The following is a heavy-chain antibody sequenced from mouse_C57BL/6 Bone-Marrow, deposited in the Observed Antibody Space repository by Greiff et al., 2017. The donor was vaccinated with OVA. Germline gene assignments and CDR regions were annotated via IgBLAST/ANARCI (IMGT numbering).Heavy chain of an antibody. Sequence: VKLQESGPELVKPGASVKISCKASGYAFSSSWMNWVKQRPGKGLEWIGRIYPGDGDTNYNWKFKGKATLTADKSSSTAYMQLSSLTSEDSAVYFCARDSSGYVPDYWGQGTTLTVSS. D-gene: IGHD3-2*02. CDR2: IYPGDGDT. CDR1: GYAFSSSW. CDR3: ARDSSGYVPDY. V-gene: IGHV1-82*01. J-gene: IGHJ2*01.